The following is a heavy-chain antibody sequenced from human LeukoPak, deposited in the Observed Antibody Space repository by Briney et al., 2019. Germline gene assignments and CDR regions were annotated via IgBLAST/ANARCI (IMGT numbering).Heavy chain of an antibody. V-gene: IGHV4-34*01. CDR3: ASHVDTAMVVYFDY. CDR2: INHSGST. CDR1: GGSFSGYY. Sequence: SETLSLTCAVYGGSFSGYYWSWIRQPPGKGLEWIGEINHSGSTNYNPSLKSRVTISVDTSKNQFSLKLSSVTVADTAVYYCASHVDTAMVVYFDYWGQGTLVTVSS. J-gene: IGHJ4*02. D-gene: IGHD5-18*01.